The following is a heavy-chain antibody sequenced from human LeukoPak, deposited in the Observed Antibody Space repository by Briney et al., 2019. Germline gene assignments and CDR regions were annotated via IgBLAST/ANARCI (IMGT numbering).Heavy chain of an antibody. Sequence: ASVKVSCKASGYTFTSYGISWVRQAPGQGLEWMGWISAYNGNTNYAQKFQGRVTITRDTSASTAYMELSSLRSEDTAVYYCAREFRNYYDSSGPDYWGQGTLVTVSS. J-gene: IGHJ4*02. V-gene: IGHV1-18*01. D-gene: IGHD3-22*01. CDR1: GYTFTSYG. CDR3: AREFRNYYDSSGPDY. CDR2: ISAYNGNT.